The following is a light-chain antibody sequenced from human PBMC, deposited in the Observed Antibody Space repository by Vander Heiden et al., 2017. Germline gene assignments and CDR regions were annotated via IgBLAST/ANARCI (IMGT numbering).Light chain of an antibody. CDR2: EAS. CDR3: QQRSNWPYLT. CDR1: QSVSSY. Sequence: EIVFTQSPATLSLSPGERATLSCRASQSVSSYLAWYQQKPGKAPRLLIYEASNRATGIPARFSGSGSGTDFTLTISSLEPEDFAVYYCQQRSNWPYLTFGGGTKVEIK. J-gene: IGKJ4*01. V-gene: IGKV3-11*01.